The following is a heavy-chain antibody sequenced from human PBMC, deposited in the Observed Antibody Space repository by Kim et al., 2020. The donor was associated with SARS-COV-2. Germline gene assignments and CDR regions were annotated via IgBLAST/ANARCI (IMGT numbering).Heavy chain of an antibody. CDR3: TRHAEYGDYGPIFDY. CDR1: GFTFGDYA. CDR2: IRSKAYGGTT. D-gene: IGHD4-17*01. V-gene: IGHV3-49*04. Sequence: GGSLRLSCTASGFTFGDYAMSWVRQAPGKGLEWVGFIRSKAYGGTTEYAASVKGRFTISRDDSKSIAYLQMNSLKTEDTAVYYCTRHAEYGDYGPIFDYWGQGALVTVSS. J-gene: IGHJ4*02.